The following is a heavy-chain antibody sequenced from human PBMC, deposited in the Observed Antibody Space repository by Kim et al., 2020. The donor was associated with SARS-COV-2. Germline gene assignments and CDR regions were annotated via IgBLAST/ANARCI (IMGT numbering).Heavy chain of an antibody. CDR2: INRNSDST. V-gene: IGHV3-20*04. D-gene: IGHD2-15*01. CDR1: GFTFEDYG. CDR3: ARGYVVGPFDL. Sequence: GGSLRLSCAASGFTFEDYGMSWVRQAPGKGLEWVSGINRNSDSTAYIDSVKGRFTISRDNAKKSPYFQMNSLRVEDTAFHYCARGYVVGPFDLLGQGIRV. J-gene: IGHJ4*02.